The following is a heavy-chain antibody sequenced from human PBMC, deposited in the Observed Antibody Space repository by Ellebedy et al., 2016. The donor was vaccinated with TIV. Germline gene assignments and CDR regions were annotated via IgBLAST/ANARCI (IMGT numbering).Heavy chain of an antibody. CDR3: ARTFDYRGGRCNDYYYAMDV. D-gene: IGHD2-15*01. CDR1: GYIFTSYY. V-gene: IGHV1-46*01. CDR2: IDCSGGST. J-gene: IGHJ6*02. Sequence: AASVKVSCKASGYIFTSYYMQWVRQAPGQGPEWMGIIDCSGGSTNSAQKFQGRVTMTRDTSTSTVYMELSSLRSDDTAVYYCARTFDYRGGRCNDYYYAMDVWGQGTTVTVSS.